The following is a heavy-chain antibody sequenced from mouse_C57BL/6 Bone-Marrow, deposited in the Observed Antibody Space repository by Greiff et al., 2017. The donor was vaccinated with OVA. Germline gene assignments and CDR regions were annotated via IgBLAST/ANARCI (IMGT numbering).Heavy chain of an antibody. Sequence: VQLKESGAELVRPGASVKLSCTASGFNIKDDYMHWVKQRPEQGLEWIGWIDPENGDTEYASKFQGKATITAVTSSNTAYLQLSSLTSEDTAVYYCTPTTAYYWGQGTTLTVSS. CDR1: GFNIKDDY. CDR2: IDPENGDT. D-gene: IGHD1-2*01. CDR3: TPTTAYY. V-gene: IGHV14-4*01. J-gene: IGHJ2*01.